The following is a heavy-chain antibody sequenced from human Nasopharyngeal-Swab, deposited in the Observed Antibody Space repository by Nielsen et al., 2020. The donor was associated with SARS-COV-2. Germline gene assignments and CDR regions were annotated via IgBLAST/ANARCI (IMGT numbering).Heavy chain of an antibody. J-gene: IGHJ4*02. CDR3: AKDGDRDGYGDFCLDY. Sequence: GGSLRLSCAASGFTFSSYGMHWVRQAPGKGLEWLAFIRYDGSNKYYADSVKGRFTISRDNSKNTLYLQMNSLRAEDTAVYYCAKDGDRDGYGDFCLDYWGQGTLVTVSS. CDR1: GFTFSSYG. CDR2: IRYDGSNK. V-gene: IGHV3-30*02. D-gene: IGHD4-17*01.